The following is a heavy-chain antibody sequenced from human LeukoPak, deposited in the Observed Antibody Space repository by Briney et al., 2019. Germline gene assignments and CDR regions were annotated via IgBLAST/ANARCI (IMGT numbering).Heavy chain of an antibody. J-gene: IGHJ6*03. D-gene: IGHD4-17*01. CDR2: IRSKTYGGAI. Sequence: PGGSLRLSCATSGFFFGAYAMSWFRQAPGKGLEWVGFIRSKTYGGAIEYAASVKGRFTISRDDSKGIAYLQMNSLKTEDTAVYYCSRDQLGGDPDDYYYYYMDVWGKGTTVTLSS. V-gene: IGHV3-49*03. CDR3: SRDQLGGDPDDYYYYYMDV. CDR1: GFFFGAYA.